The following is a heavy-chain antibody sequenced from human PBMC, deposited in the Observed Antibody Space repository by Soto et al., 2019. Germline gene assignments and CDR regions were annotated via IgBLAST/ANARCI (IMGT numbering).Heavy chain of an antibody. Sequence: QVQLVESGGGLVKPGGSLRLSCAASGFTFSDYYMNWIRQAPGKGLEWVSYISTSGSTIFYADYVKGRFTISRDNAKNSLYLQMNSLRAEDTAVYYCARDATYYYGSGSYLGYWGQGTLVTVSS. CDR2: ISTSGSTI. CDR1: GFTFSDYY. D-gene: IGHD3-10*01. CDR3: ARDATYYYGSGSYLGY. J-gene: IGHJ4*02. V-gene: IGHV3-11*01.